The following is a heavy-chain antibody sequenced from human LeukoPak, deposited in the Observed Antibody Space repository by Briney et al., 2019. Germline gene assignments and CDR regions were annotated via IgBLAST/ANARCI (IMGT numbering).Heavy chain of an antibody. Sequence: GSLRLSCAASGFTFSSYAMHWVRQAPGKGLEWVAVISYDGSNKYYADSVKGRFTISRDNSKNTLYLQMNSLRAEDTAVYYCARNSGCDDESNYYYGMDVWGQGTTVTVSS. V-gene: IGHV3-30-3*01. CDR3: ARNSGCDDESNYYYGMDV. CDR2: ISYDGSNK. CDR1: GFTFSSYA. J-gene: IGHJ6*02. D-gene: IGHD5-12*01.